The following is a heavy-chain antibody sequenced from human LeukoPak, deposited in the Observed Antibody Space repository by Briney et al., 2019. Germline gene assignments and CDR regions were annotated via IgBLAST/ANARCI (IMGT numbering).Heavy chain of an antibody. Sequence: GGSLTLSCAASGFTFDDYAMHWVRQAPGKGLEWVSGISWNSGSIGYADSVKGRFTISRDNAKNSLYLQMNSLRAEDTAVYFCAKRGVVIRVILVGFHKEAYYFDSWGQGALVTVSS. V-gene: IGHV3-9*01. CDR2: ISWNSGSI. D-gene: IGHD3-10*01. CDR3: AKRGVVIRVILVGFHKEAYYFDS. J-gene: IGHJ4*02. CDR1: GFTFDDYA.